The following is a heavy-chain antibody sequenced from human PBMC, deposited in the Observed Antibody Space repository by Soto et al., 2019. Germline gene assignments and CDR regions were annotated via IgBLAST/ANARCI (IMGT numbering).Heavy chain of an antibody. CDR3: ARGLILWFGELSRRGGYYYYMDV. J-gene: IGHJ6*03. CDR1: GGSFSGYQ. D-gene: IGHD3-10*01. CDR2: INDSGNI. Sequence: QVQLQQWGAGLLKPSETLSLTCAVYGGSFSGYQWTWIRQTPEMGLEWIGEINDSGNINYNPYVKSRVTILVDTAKKQISLRLSSVTAADTAVYYWARGLILWFGELSRRGGYYYYMDVWGKGTAVTVSS. V-gene: IGHV4-34*02.